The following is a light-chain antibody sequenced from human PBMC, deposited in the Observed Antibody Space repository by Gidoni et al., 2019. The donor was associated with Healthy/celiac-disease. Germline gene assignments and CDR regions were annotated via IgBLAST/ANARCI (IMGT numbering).Light chain of an antibody. Sequence: SGSSSNIGSNYVYWYQQLPGTAPKLLIYSNNQRPSGVPDRFSGSKSGTSASLAISGLRSEDEADYYCAAWDDSLSGPVFGGGTKLTVL. V-gene: IGLV1-47*02. CDR1: SSNIGSNY. CDR3: AAWDDSLSGPV. CDR2: SNN. J-gene: IGLJ2*01.